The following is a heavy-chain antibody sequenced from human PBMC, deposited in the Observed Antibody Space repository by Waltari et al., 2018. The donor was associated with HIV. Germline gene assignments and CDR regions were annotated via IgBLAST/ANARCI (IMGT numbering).Heavy chain of an antibody. CDR3: AKDMGSGSYSGFDY. CDR1: GFTFDDYT. J-gene: IGHJ4*02. CDR2: ISWDGGST. Sequence: EVQLVESGGVVVQPGGSLRLSCAVSGFTFDDYTMPWVRRAPGKGLEWVSLISWDGGSTYYADSVKGRFTISRDNSKNSLYLQMNSLRTEDSALYYCAKDMGSGSYSGFDYWGQGTLVTVSS. D-gene: IGHD1-26*01. V-gene: IGHV3-43*01.